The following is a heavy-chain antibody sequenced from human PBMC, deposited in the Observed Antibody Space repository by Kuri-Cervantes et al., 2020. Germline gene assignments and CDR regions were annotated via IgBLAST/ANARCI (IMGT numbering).Heavy chain of an antibody. CDR1: GFSLSTSGVG. J-gene: IGHJ5*02. D-gene: IGHD3-10*01. V-gene: IGHV2-5*02. Sequence: SGPTLVKPTQTFTLTCTFSGFSLSTSGVGVGWIRQPPGKALEWLALIYWDDDKRDSPSLKSRLTITKDTSKNQVVLTMTNMDPVDTATYYCAHRGYGSAGHWFDPWGQGTLVTVSS. CDR3: AHRGYGSAGHWFDP. CDR2: IYWDDDK.